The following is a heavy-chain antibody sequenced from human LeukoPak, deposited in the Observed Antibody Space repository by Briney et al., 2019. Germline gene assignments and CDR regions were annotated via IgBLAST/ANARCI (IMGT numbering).Heavy chain of an antibody. Sequence: SETLSLTCSCSGGSISSLYWSWIRQPPGKGLEWIGYIYYTGSTNYNPSLKSRVTMFVDMSKNHFSLRLSSVTAADTAVYYCARHTAYSSSSPLDYWGQGTLVTVSS. V-gene: IGHV4-59*08. CDR3: ARHTAYSSSSPLDY. J-gene: IGHJ4*02. D-gene: IGHD6-6*01. CDR2: IYYTGST. CDR1: GGSISSLY.